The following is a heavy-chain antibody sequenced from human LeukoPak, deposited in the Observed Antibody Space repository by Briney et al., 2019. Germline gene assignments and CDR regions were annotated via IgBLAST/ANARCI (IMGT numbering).Heavy chain of an antibody. CDR3: AKDSFYGDYVDYFDY. D-gene: IGHD4-17*01. Sequence: GGSLRLSCAASGFTFSSYGMSWVRQAPGKGLEWVSAISGSGGSTYYADSVKGRFTISRDNSKNTLYLQMNSLRAEDTAVYYCAKDSFYGDYVDYFDYWGQGTLVTVSS. CDR1: GFTFSSYG. V-gene: IGHV3-23*01. J-gene: IGHJ4*02. CDR2: ISGSGGST.